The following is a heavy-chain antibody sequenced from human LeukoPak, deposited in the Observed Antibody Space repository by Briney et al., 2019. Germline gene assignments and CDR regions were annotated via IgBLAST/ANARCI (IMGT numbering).Heavy chain of an antibody. CDR3: AKDSEATITPLSAFDI. J-gene: IGHJ3*02. V-gene: IGHV3-23*01. D-gene: IGHD4-23*01. Sequence: PGGSLRLSCAVSGFSFRNYAISWVRQAPGKGLEWVSSISGSGGSTYSADSVKGRFTISREYSNHTLYLQMNSLRADDTAMYYCAKDSEATITPLSAFDIWGQGTMVTVSS. CDR2: ISGSGGST. CDR1: GFSFRNYA.